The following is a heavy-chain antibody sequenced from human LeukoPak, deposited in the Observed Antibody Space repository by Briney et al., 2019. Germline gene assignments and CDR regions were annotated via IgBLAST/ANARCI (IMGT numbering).Heavy chain of an antibody. CDR3: ARVPYYDSSGYYYEPFDY. D-gene: IGHD3-22*01. J-gene: IGHJ4*02. CDR2: MNPNSGNT. Sequence: ASVKVSCKASGYTFTSYDINWVRQAPGQGLEWMGWMNPNSGNTGCAQKFQGRVTMTRNTSISTAYMELSSLRSEDTAVYYCARVPYYDSSGYYYEPFDYWGQGTLVTVSS. V-gene: IGHV1-8*01. CDR1: GYTFTSYD.